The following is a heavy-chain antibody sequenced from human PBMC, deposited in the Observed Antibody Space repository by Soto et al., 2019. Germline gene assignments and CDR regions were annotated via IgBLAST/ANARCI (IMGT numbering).Heavy chain of an antibody. J-gene: IGHJ6*02. CDR1: GFTFSSYG. D-gene: IGHD6-13*01. V-gene: IGHV3-33*01. CDR2: IWYDGSNK. CDR3: ARDPNLIAAAGMVGYLDYYYGMDV. Sequence: QVQLVESGGGVVQPGRSLRLSCAASGFTFSSYGMHWVRQAPGKGLEWVAVIWYDGSNKYYADSVKGRFTISRDNSKNTLYLQMNSLRAEDTAVYYCARDPNLIAAAGMVGYLDYYYGMDVWGQGTTVTVSS.